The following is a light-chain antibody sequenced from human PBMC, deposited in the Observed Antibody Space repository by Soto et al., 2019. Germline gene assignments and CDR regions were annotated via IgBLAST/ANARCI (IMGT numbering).Light chain of an antibody. CDR3: QQRSNWPRFT. Sequence: EIVLTQSPATLSLSPGERATLSCRASQSVSSYFAWYQQKPGQAPRLLIYDASNRATGIPARFSGSGSGTDFTLSISTLEPEDFAVYYCQQRSNWPRFTFGPGTKVDI. CDR2: DAS. J-gene: IGKJ3*01. CDR1: QSVSSY. V-gene: IGKV3-11*01.